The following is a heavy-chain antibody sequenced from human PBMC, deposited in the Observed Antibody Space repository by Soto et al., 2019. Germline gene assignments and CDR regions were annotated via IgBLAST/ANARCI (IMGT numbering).Heavy chain of an antibody. V-gene: IGHV3-23*01. D-gene: IGHD2-8*02. CDR2: ISHTGGDS. J-gene: IGHJ4*02. Sequence: GGSLRLSCAASGFSFSSYAMSWVRQAPGKGLEWVAVISHTGGDSYYADSAKGRFTIYRDSSQNTVYLHMNSLRDEDSALYYCAKLAPAIRGVPQLLDHRGQGTLVTGSS. CDR3: AKLAPAIRGVPQLLDH. CDR1: GFSFSSYA.